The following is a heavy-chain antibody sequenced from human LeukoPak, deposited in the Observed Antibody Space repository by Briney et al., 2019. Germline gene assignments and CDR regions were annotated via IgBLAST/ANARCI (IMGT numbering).Heavy chain of an antibody. CDR1: GGTFSSYA. V-gene: IGHV1-69*13. CDR3: ARRGAFGYSSGREDY. Sequence: ASVKVSCKASGGTFSSYAISWVRQAPGQGLEWMGGIIPIFGTANYAQKFQGRVTITAEESKSTAYMELSSLRSEDTAVYSCARRGAFGYSSGREDYWGQGTLVTVSS. D-gene: IGHD6-19*01. J-gene: IGHJ4*02. CDR2: IIPIFGTA.